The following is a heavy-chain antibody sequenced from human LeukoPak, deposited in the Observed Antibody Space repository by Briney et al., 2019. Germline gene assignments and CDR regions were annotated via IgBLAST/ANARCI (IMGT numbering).Heavy chain of an antibody. CDR2: IGGSGSTT. Sequence: GGSLRLSCAASGFTFSHYGMGWVRQAPGKGLEWVSVIGGSGSTTFYADSVNGRLTVSRDNSKNTLYLQMNSLRAEDTAVYYCAKRPPGDHPYWYFDLWGRGTLVTVSS. CDR3: AKRPPGDHPYWYFDL. J-gene: IGHJ2*01. CDR1: GFTFSHYG. V-gene: IGHV3-23*01. D-gene: IGHD4-17*01.